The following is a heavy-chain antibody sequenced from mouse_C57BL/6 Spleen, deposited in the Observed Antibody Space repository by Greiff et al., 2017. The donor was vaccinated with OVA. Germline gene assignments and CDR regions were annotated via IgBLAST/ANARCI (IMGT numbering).Heavy chain of an antibody. CDR3: ARELGRWFAY. D-gene: IGHD4-1*01. V-gene: IGHV5-17*01. J-gene: IGHJ3*01. CDR2: ISSGSSTI. Sequence: EVKLMESGGGLVKPGGSLKLSCAASGFTFSDYGMHWVRQAPEKGLEWVAYISSGSSTIYYADTVKGRFTLSRDNAKNTLFLQLTSLRSEDTAMYYCARELGRWFAYWGQGTLVTVSA. CDR1: GFTFSDYG.